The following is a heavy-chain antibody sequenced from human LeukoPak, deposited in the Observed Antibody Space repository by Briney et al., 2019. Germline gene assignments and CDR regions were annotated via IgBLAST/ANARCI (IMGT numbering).Heavy chain of an antibody. D-gene: IGHD6-13*01. V-gene: IGHV3-48*03. Sequence: GGSLRLSCAASGFIFSSYEMNWVRQAPGKGLEWVSYISSSGSTIYYADSVEGRFTISRDDAKNSLYLQMNSLRAEDTAVYYCAREYSSSPLFDYWGQGTLVTVSS. J-gene: IGHJ4*02. CDR3: AREYSSSPLFDY. CDR1: GFIFSSYE. CDR2: ISSSGSTI.